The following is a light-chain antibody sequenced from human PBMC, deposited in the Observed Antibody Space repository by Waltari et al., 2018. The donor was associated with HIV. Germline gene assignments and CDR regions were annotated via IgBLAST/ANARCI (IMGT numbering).Light chain of an antibody. CDR3: NYRDSSGNPHVV. J-gene: IGLJ2*01. V-gene: IGLV3-19*01. CDR2: GKN. CDR1: SLRSSY. Sequence: SSELTQDPAVSVALGQTVRITCQGDSLRSSYASWSQQKPGQAPVLVIYGKNNRPSRITDRCYGYRAGKTASLTITGAQAEDEGDYYCNYRDSSGNPHVVFGGGTKLTVI.